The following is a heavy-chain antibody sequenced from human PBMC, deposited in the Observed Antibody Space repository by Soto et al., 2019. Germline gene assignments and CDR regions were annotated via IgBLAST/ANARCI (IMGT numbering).Heavy chain of an antibody. V-gene: IGHV3-20*04. CDR2: VNLNGGST. Sequence: GGSLRLSCAASGFTFDDYGMSWARQAPEKGLEWVSGVNLNGGSTGYADSVKGRFTISRDNAKNSLYLQMNSLKAEDTAFYYCVRGASLNLDYWGQGTLVTV. D-gene: IGHD1-26*01. CDR3: VRGASLNLDY. J-gene: IGHJ4*02. CDR1: GFTFDDYG.